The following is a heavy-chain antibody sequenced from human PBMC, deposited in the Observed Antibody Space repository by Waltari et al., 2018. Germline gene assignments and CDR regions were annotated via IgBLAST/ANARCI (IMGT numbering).Heavy chain of an antibody. Sequence: EVQLLESGGGLVQPGGSLRLSCSAAGFIFSRFAFTWVRQAPGKGLEWVSAISGSGGSTYYADSVKGRFTISRDNSKNTLYLQMNSLRAEDTAVYYCAKDQGYSIDYWGQGTLVTVSS. V-gene: IGHV3-23*01. CDR2: ISGSGGST. J-gene: IGHJ4*02. D-gene: IGHD5-18*01. CDR3: AKDQGYSIDY. CDR1: GFIFSRFA.